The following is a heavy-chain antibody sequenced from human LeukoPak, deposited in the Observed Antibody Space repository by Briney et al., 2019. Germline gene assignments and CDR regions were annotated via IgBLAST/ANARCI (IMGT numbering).Heavy chain of an antibody. CDR3: ARSLKTITFGGVSNPFDI. D-gene: IGHD3-16*01. Sequence: SETLSLTCIVSGGSISNYYWNWIRQPPGKGLEWLGYIYYSGITNYNPSLKSRVTISVDTSKNQFSLKLRSVTAADTAVYYCARSLKTITFGGVSNPFDIWGQGTMVTVSS. CDR1: GGSISNYY. CDR2: IYYSGIT. V-gene: IGHV4-59*01. J-gene: IGHJ3*02.